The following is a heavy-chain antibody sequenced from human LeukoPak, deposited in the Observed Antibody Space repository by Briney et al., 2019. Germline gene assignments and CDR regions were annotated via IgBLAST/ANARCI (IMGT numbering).Heavy chain of an antibody. CDR3: ARDLVTEPTGDWFDP. CDR1: GFTLSTYW. D-gene: IGHD2-21*01. Sequence: GGSLRLSCVASGFTLSTYWMAWVRQAPEKGLEWVANIKYDGIEKYYMDSVKGRFTISRDNAKNSLYLHMNNLRDDDTAVYYCARDLVTEPTGDWFDPWGQGTLVTVSS. J-gene: IGHJ5*02. CDR2: IKYDGIEK. V-gene: IGHV3-7*01.